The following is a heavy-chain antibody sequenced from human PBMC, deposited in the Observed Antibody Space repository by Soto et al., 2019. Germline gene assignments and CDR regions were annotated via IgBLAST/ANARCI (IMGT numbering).Heavy chain of an antibody. CDR3: ARGRMEQLVGVFDP. D-gene: IGHD6-6*01. Sequence: GGSLRLSCAASGFTFSSYGMHWVRQAPGKGLEWVAVIWYDGSNKYYADSVKGRFTISRDNSKNTLYLQMNSLRAEDTAVYYCARGRMEQLVGVFDPWGQGTLVTVSS. V-gene: IGHV3-33*01. J-gene: IGHJ5*02. CDR1: GFTFSSYG. CDR2: IWYDGSNK.